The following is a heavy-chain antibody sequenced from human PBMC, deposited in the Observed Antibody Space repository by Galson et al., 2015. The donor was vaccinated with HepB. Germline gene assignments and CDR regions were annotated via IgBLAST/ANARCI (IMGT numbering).Heavy chain of an antibody. CDR2: ISWNSGSI. V-gene: IGHV3-9*01. D-gene: IGHD5-24*01. CDR3: AKDMKQGGGYRDNYYYYGMDV. J-gene: IGHJ6*02. Sequence: SLRLSCAASGFTFDDYAMHWVRQAPGKGLEWVSGISWNSGSIGYADSVKGRFTISRDNAKNSLYLQMNSLRAEDTALYYCAKDMKQGGGYRDNYYYYGMDVWGQGTTVTVSS. CDR1: GFTFDDYA.